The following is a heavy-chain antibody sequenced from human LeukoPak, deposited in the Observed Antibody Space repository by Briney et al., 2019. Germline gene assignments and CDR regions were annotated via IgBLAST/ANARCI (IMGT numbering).Heavy chain of an antibody. Sequence: GGSLRLFCAASGFTFSNYWMHWVRRAPGKGLVWVSRITSDASSTIYADSVKGRFTISRDNSKNTLYLQMNSLRVEDTAVYYCARHRGHYNSGSILDYWGQGTQVTVSS. CDR1: GFTFSNYW. D-gene: IGHD3-10*01. CDR3: ARHRGHYNSGSILDY. V-gene: IGHV3-74*01. CDR2: ITSDASST. J-gene: IGHJ4*02.